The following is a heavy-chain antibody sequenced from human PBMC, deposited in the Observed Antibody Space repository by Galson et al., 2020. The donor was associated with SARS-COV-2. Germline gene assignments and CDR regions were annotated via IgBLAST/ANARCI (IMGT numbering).Heavy chain of an antibody. CDR2: IYTNGST. CDR1: GGSISSGTYY. Sequence: SETLSLTCSVSGGSISSGTYYWSWIRQPAGKGLEWIGRIYTNGSTNYNPSLKSRVTISRDTSTNQFSLKLSSVTAADTAVYYCAREAPYTGSYRDYYYYMDVWGKGTTVTVSS. D-gene: IGHD1-26*01. CDR3: AREAPYTGSYRDYYYYMDV. J-gene: IGHJ6*03. V-gene: IGHV4-61*02.